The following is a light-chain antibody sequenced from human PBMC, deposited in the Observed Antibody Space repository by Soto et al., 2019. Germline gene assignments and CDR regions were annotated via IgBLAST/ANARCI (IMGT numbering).Light chain of an antibody. CDR2: DAS. Sequence: IVFTQSPAILSMSPGERATLSCRASQSVSSYFAWYQQKPGQAPRLLIYDASNRATGVPARFSGSGSGTDFTLTISSLEPEDFAVYYCQQRRYWPVTFGQGTKVDIK. J-gene: IGKJ1*01. CDR1: QSVSSY. V-gene: IGKV3-11*01. CDR3: QQRRYWPVT.